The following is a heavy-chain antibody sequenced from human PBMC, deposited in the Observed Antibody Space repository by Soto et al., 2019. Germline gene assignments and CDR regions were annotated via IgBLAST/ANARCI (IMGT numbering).Heavy chain of an antibody. CDR3: AGGEIVVVTAIAKSSYWYFDL. Sequence: QVQLVQSGAEVKKPGSSVKVSCKASGGTFSSYAISWVRQAPGQGLEWMGGIIPISGTANYAQTFQGRVTITADESTSTAEMEMRRLRAEDRAVYYWAGGEIVVVTAIAKSSYWYFDLWGRGTLVTVSS. J-gene: IGHJ2*01. V-gene: IGHV1-69*12. D-gene: IGHD2-21*02. CDR2: IIPISGTA. CDR1: GGTFSSYA.